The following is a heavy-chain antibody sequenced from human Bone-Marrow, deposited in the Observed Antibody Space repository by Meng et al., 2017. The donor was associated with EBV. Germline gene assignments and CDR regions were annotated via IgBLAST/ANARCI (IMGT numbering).Heavy chain of an antibody. D-gene: IGHD3-10*01. CDR2: LIPMSGAP. CDR1: GGSFHSDA. CDR3: ASESGRGYTPDY. Sequence: VQLGQSSAELKKAGFSVKGSCKTSGGSFHSDAISWVRQAPGQGLEWMGGLIPMSGAPNYAQKFQGRITITADESTSTHYMDLSSLRSEDTAVYYCASESGRGYTPDYWGQGTLVTASS. V-gene: IGHV1-69*01. J-gene: IGHJ4*02.